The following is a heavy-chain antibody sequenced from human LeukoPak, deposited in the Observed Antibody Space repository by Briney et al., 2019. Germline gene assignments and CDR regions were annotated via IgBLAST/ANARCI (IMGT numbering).Heavy chain of an antibody. CDR3: AKDGGRYDFWSGPDY. V-gene: IGHV3-43*01. Sequence: PGRSLRLSCAASGFTFDDYTMHWVRQAPGKGLEWVSLISWDGGSTYYADSVKGRFTISRDNSKNSLYLQMNSLRTEDTALYYCAKDGGRYDFWSGPDYWGQGTLVTVSS. J-gene: IGHJ4*02. CDR2: ISWDGGST. D-gene: IGHD3-3*01. CDR1: GFTFDDYT.